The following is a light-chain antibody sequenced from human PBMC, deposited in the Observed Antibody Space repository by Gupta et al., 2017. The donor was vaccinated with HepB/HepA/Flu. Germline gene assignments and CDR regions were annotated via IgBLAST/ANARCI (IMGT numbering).Light chain of an antibody. V-gene: IGLV2-18*02. CDR1: RSDEGNYNR. CDR2: EVN. Sequence: SALTQPPSVSGSPGQSVPISCTGTRSDEGNYNRVSWYQQPPGTAPKLLIYEVNNRPSGVPDRFSGSTSGNTASLTISGLQAEDEAYYYCSSYTRFSTYVFGTGTGVTVL. J-gene: IGLJ1*01. CDR3: SSYTRFSTYV.